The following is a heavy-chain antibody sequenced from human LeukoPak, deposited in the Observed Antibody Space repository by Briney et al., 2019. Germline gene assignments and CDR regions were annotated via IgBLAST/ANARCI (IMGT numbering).Heavy chain of an antibody. V-gene: IGHV5-10-1*01. D-gene: IGHD3-10*01. Sequence: GESLKISGKVSGYSFPSYWITWVRQVPGKGLEWMGRIAPSDSYTNYNPSFAGHVTMSVEKSITTVYLQWSRLKASDTPMYYCVRQPPGVSDPTQNPFNPWGQGPLVTVS. CDR1: GYSFPSYW. J-gene: IGHJ5*02. CDR3: VRQPPGVSDPTQNPFNP. CDR2: IAPSDSYT.